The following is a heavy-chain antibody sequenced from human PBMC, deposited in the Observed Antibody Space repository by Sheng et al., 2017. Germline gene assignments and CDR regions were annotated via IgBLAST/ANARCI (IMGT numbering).Heavy chain of an antibody. CDR1: GFTFDDYA. CDR2: VNWNSATI. V-gene: IGHV3-9*03. CDR3: ARSSRDAFDL. D-gene: IGHD6-13*01. Sequence: ESVGGLVQPGRSLRLSCAASGFTFDDYAMHWVRQAPGKGLEWVSGVNWNSATIGYADSVEGRFTISRDNAKNSLYLHMNSLRVEDMALYYCARSSRDAFDLWGQGTMVTVSS. J-gene: IGHJ3*01.